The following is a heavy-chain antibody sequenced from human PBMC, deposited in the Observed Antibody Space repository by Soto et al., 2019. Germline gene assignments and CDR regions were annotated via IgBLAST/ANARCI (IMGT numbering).Heavy chain of an antibody. J-gene: IGHJ4*02. V-gene: IGHV4-34*01. Sequence: PSETLSLTCAVYGGSFSGYYWSWIRQPPGKGLEWIGEINHSGSTNYNPSLKSRVTISIDTSKNQFSLKLSSVTAADTAVYYCARGPHADYADYWGQGTLVTVSS. CDR3: ARGPHADYADY. D-gene: IGHD4-17*01. CDR1: GGSFSGYY. CDR2: INHSGST.